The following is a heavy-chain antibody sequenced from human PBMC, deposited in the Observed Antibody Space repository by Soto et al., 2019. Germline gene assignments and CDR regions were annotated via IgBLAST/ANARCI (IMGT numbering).Heavy chain of an antibody. CDR3: ARVGYCSSTSCPGWFDP. CDR2: INHSGST. Sequence: QVQLQQWGAGLLKPSETLSLTCAVYGGSFSGYYWSWIRQPPGKGLEWIGEINHSGSTNYNPSLRIRVTISVDTSENQFSLKLSSVTAADTAVYYCARVGYCSSTSCPGWFDPWGQGTLVTVSS. V-gene: IGHV4-34*01. J-gene: IGHJ5*02. CDR1: GGSFSGYY. D-gene: IGHD2-2*01.